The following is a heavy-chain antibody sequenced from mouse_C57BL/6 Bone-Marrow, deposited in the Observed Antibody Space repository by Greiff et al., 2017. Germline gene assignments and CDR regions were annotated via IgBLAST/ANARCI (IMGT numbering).Heavy chain of an antibody. Sequence: VQLQQSGPGLVQPSQSLSITCTVSGFSLTSYGVHWVRQSPGKGLEWLGVIWSGGSTDYNAAFISRLSISKDNSKSQVFFKMNSLQADDTAIYYCARNSYYYGSSYWYFDVWGTGTTVTVSS. V-gene: IGHV2-2*01. D-gene: IGHD1-1*01. J-gene: IGHJ1*03. CDR1: GFSLTSYG. CDR3: ARNSYYYGSSYWYFDV. CDR2: IWSGGST.